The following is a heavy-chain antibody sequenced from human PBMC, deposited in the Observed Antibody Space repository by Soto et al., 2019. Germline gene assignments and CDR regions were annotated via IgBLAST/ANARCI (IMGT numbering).Heavy chain of an antibody. CDR1: GGSISSGPYS. CDR3: ARLGGYCSTTSCYGFYGMDV. V-gene: IGHV4-39*01. Sequence: QLQLQESGPGLVKPSETLSLTCTFSGGSISSGPYSWGWIRQPPGEGLEWIGTFHYSENTYYNPSLENRVTISVDTSKNQFSLKVTSVTVEDTAIYYCARLGGYCSTTSCYGFYGMDVWGQGTTVIVSS. D-gene: IGHD2-2*01. J-gene: IGHJ6*02. CDR2: FHYSENT.